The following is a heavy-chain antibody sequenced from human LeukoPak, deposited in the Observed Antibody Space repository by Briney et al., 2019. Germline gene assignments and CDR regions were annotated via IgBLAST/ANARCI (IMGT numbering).Heavy chain of an antibody. CDR1: GYTFTGYY. V-gene: IGHV1-2*02. CDR2: INPKSGGT. D-gene: IGHD3-22*01. Sequence: ASVKVSCKASGYTFTGYYMHWVRQAPGQGLEWMGWINPKSGGTNYAQKFQGRVTMTRDTSISTAYMELNRLRSDDTAVYYCARGMIVVVINSAFDIWGQGTMVTVSS. CDR3: ARGMIVVVINSAFDI. J-gene: IGHJ3*02.